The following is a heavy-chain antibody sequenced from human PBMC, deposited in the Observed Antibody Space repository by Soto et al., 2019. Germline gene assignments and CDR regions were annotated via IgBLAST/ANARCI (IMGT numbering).Heavy chain of an antibody. CDR1: GYSFTSYW. V-gene: IGHV5-10-1*01. CDR3: AAPKQLSMGYYYGMDV. D-gene: IGHD2-2*01. J-gene: IGHJ6*02. Sequence: PGESLKISCKGSGYSFTSYWISWVRQMPGKGLDWMGRIDPSDSYTNYSPSFQGHVTISADKSISTAYLQWSSLKASDTAMYYCAAPKQLSMGYYYGMDVWGQGTTVTVSS. CDR2: IDPSDSYT.